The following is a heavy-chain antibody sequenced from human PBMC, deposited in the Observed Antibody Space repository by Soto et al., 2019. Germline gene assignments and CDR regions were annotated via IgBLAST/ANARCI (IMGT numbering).Heavy chain of an antibody. CDR1: GGSFSGYY. CDR3: AKERRCQQDHYDY. CDR2: INHSGST. J-gene: IGHJ4*02. V-gene: IGHV4-34*01. D-gene: IGHD2-2*01. Sequence: SETLSLTCAVYGGSFSGYYWSWIRQPPGKGLEWIGEINHSGSTNYNPSLKSRVTISVDTSKNQFSLKLSSVTAADTAVYYCAKERRCQQDHYDYRGQGTPVTVSS.